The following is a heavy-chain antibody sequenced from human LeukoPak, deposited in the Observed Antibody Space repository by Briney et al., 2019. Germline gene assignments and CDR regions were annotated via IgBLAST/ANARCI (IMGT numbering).Heavy chain of an antibody. Sequence: PGGSLRLSCAASGFTFSSYWMSWVRQAPGRGLEWVANIKQDGSEKYYVDSVKGRFTISRDNAKNSLYLQMNSLRAEDTAVYYCARVVTFGGVIVIRRKYYFDYWGQGTLVTVSS. CDR3: ARVVTFGGVIVIRRKYYFDY. CDR1: GFTFSSYW. D-gene: IGHD3-16*02. V-gene: IGHV3-7*01. J-gene: IGHJ4*02. CDR2: IKQDGSEK.